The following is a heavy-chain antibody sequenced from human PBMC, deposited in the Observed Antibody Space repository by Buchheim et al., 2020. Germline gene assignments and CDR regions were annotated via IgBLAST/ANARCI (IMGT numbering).Heavy chain of an antibody. Sequence: EVQLVDSGGGLVQPGGSLRLSCAASGFTFSSYWMHWVRQAPGKGPVWVSRINTDGTDTSYADSVKGQFTISRDNARNTLYPQMNSLEAEDTAVYFCARGGTSGSLDYWGQGTL. V-gene: IGHV3-74*01. CDR1: GFTFSSYW. CDR2: INTDGTDT. CDR3: ARGGTSGSLDY. D-gene: IGHD3-10*01. J-gene: IGHJ4*02.